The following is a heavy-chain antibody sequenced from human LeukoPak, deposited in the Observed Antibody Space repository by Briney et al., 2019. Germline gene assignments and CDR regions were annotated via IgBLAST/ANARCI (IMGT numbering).Heavy chain of an antibody. D-gene: IGHD5-18*01. CDR1: GGSISSYY. CDR2: IYYSGST. V-gene: IGHV4-59*01. Sequence: PSETLSLTCTVSGGSISSYYWSWIRQPPGKGLEWIGYIYYSGSTNYNPSLKSRVTISVDTSKNQFSLKLSSVTAADTAVYYCARDRYSYGTLGYFDLWGRGTLVTVSS. CDR3: ARDRYSYGTLGYFDL. J-gene: IGHJ2*01.